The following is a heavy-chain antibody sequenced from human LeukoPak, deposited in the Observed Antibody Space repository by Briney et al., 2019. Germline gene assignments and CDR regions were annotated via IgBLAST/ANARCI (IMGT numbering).Heavy chain of an antibody. V-gene: IGHV1-8*01. CDR1: GYTFTSYD. CDR3: ATGGGWVPSFGVVTHIDV. Sequence: ASVKVSCKASGYTFTSYDINWVRQATGQGLEWMGWMNPNSGNTGYAQKFQGRVTMTRNTSISTAYMELSSLRSEDTAVYYCATGGGWVPSFGVVTHIDVWGKGTTVTVSS. D-gene: IGHD3-3*01. J-gene: IGHJ6*03. CDR2: MNPNSGNT.